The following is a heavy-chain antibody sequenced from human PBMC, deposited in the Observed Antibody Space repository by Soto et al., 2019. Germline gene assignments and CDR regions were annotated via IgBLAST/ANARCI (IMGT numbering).Heavy chain of an antibody. V-gene: IGHV1-69*02. D-gene: IGHD3-10*01. J-gene: IGHJ4*02. CDR3: AASYGSGYRAFDY. Sequence: QVQLVQSGTEVKKPGSSVKVSCKASGDTFSFYTINWVRQAPGLGLEWVGRINPIVSMSNYAQKFQGRVSMTADKSTSTAYMERRSLISDDTAMYFCAASYGSGYRAFDYWGQGALVIVSS. CDR1: GDTFSFYT. CDR2: INPIVSMS.